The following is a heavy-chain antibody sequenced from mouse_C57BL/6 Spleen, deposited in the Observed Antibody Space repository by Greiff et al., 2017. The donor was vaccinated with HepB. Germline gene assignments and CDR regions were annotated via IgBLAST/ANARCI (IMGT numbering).Heavy chain of an antibody. V-gene: IGHV14-4*01. CDR2: IDPENGDT. Sequence: EVQLQQSGAELVRPGASVKLSCTASGFNIKDDYTHWVKQRPEQGLEWIGWIDPENGDTEYASKFQGKATITADTSSNTAYLQLSSLTSEDTAVYYCTKGNYGYYAMDYWGQGTSVTVSS. J-gene: IGHJ4*01. CDR3: TKGNYGYYAMDY. D-gene: IGHD2-1*01. CDR1: GFNIKDDY.